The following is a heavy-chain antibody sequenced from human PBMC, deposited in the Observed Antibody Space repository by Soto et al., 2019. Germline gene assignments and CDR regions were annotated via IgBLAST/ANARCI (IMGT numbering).Heavy chain of an antibody. J-gene: IGHJ6*03. D-gene: IGHD2-2*01. V-gene: IGHV4-31*03. Sequence: QVQLQESGPGLVKPSQTLSLTCTVSGGSISSGGYYWSWVRQHPGKGLEWIGYIYYSGSTYYNPSLRSRVTLSVDTSKNQFSLKLSSVTAADTAVYYCARGYCSSTSCYVFHYYYMDVWGKGTTVTVSS. CDR2: IYYSGST. CDR3: ARGYCSSTSCYVFHYYYMDV. CDR1: GGSISSGGYY.